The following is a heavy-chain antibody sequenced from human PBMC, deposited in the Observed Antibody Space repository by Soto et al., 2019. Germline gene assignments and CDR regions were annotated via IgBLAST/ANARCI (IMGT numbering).Heavy chain of an antibody. Sequence: SETLSLTCTVSGGSVSSGSYYWSWIRQPPGKGLEWIGYIYYSGSTNYNPSLKSRVTISVDTSKNQFSLKLTSVTAADTAVYYCARDKITGFFDYWGQGTLVTVS. D-gene: IGHD2-8*02. J-gene: IGHJ4*02. CDR3: ARDKITGFFDY. CDR2: IYYSGST. V-gene: IGHV4-61*01. CDR1: GGSVSSGSYY.